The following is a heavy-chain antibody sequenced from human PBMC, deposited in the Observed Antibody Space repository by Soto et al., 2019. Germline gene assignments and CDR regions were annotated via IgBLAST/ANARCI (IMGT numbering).Heavy chain of an antibody. V-gene: IGHV1-69*02. J-gene: IGHJ4*02. D-gene: IGHD3-10*01. CDR1: GGSFSKYS. Sequence: QVPLVQSGAEVKKPGSSVKVSCKASGGSFSKYSISWIRQAPGQGLEWMGRIIPYLGVITYAQKFKGRVTISADEFTGTGHMELNSLGSEDTATDVFASGSAPDVDYWGQGSLITVS. CDR2: IIPYLGVI. CDR3: ASGSAPDVDY.